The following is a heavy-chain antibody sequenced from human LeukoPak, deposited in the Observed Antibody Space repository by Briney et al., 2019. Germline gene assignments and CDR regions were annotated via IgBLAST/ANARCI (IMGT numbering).Heavy chain of an antibody. D-gene: IGHD6-13*01. Sequence: AETLSLTCTVSGGSISSYYWSWIRQPAGKGLEWIGRIYTSGSTNYNPSLKSRVTMSVDTSKNQFSLKLSSVTAADTAVYYCARGGGYSSSWLALDYWGQGTLVTVSS. J-gene: IGHJ4*02. V-gene: IGHV4-4*07. CDR2: IYTSGST. CDR3: ARGGGYSSSWLALDY. CDR1: GGSISSYY.